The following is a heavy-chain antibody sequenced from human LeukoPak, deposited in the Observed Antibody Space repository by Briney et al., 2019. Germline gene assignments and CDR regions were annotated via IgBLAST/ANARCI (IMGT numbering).Heavy chain of an antibody. CDR3: TTVTHFYL. V-gene: IGHV3-15*01. CDR1: GFSFSGAW. CDR2: IQDGGTA. D-gene: IGHD2-15*01. J-gene: IGHJ4*02. Sequence: PGGSLRLSCATSGFSFSGAWLSWVRQAPGKGLEWIARIQDGGTADYGAPVKGRFTIPRDDSKATLYLQMNSLKTEDTAIYYCTTVTHFYLGGQGSLVTVSS.